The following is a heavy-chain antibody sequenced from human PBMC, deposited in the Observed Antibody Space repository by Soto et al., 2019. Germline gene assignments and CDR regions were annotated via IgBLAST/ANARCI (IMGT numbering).Heavy chain of an antibody. J-gene: IGHJ4*02. CDR3: AKWSKREYSSGPYGY. V-gene: IGHV3-23*01. CDR1: GFTFISYA. Sequence: WGSLRLSCAASGFTFISYAMSCCRHSPLKWLEWVSAISGSGGSTYYADSVKGRFTISRDNSKNTLYLQMNSLRAEDTAVYYCAKWSKREYSSGPYGYWGQGTLVTVSS. D-gene: IGHD6-19*01. CDR2: ISGSGGST.